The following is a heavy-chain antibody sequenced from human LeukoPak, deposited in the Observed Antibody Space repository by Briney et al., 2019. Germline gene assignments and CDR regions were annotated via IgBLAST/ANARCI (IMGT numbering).Heavy chain of an antibody. D-gene: IGHD2-2*01. CDR1: GGSFSGYY. CDR3: ARGALWYQRDPFDY. CDR2: INHSGST. V-gene: IGHV4-34*01. Sequence: SETLSLTCAVYGGSFSGYYWSWIRQPPGKGLEWIGEINHSGSTNYNPSLKSRVTISVDTSKNQFSLKLSSVTAADTAEYYCARGALWYQRDPFDYWGQGTLVTVSS. J-gene: IGHJ4*02.